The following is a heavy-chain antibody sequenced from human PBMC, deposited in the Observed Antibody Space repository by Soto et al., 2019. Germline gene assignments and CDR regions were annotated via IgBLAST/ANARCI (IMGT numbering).Heavy chain of an antibody. CDR2: MSYAGTYK. CDR3: AKEMYPRTVLDSSSPWGDY. J-gene: IGHJ4*02. Sequence: GGSLRLSCAVSGFTFSDYGMHWVRQAPGKGLEWVAVMSYAGTYKYYADSVKGRFAISRDLSGNTLFLQMNSLRLEDTAVYFCAKEMYPRTVLDSSSPWGDYWGQGTLVTVSS. V-gene: IGHV3-30*18. D-gene: IGHD6-6*01. CDR1: GFTFSDYG.